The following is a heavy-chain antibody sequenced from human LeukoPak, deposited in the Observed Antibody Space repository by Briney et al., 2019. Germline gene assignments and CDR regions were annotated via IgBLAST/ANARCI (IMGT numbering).Heavy chain of an antibody. CDR3: AKRGVVIRVILVGFHREAYYFDS. Sequence: AGSLRLSCAVSGITLSNYGMSWVRQAPGKGLEWVAGISGSGGSTNSADSVKGRFTISRDNPTNTLFLQMNSLRAEDTAVYFCAKRGVVIRVILVGFHREAYYFDSWGQGALVTVSS. CDR2: ISGSGGST. V-gene: IGHV3-23*01. CDR1: GITLSNYG. D-gene: IGHD2-21*01. J-gene: IGHJ4*02.